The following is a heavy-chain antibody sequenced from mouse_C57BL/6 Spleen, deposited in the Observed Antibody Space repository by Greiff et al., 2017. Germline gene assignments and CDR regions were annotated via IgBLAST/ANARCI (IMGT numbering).Heavy chain of an antibody. CDR3: TRDLPYGNYFDY. CDR2: ISSGGDYI. D-gene: IGHD2-1*01. Sequence: EVQRVESGEGLVKPGGSLKLSCAASGFTFSSYAMSWVRQTPEKRLEWVAYISSGGDYIYYADTVKGRVTISRDNARNTLYLQMSSLKSEDTAMYYCTRDLPYGNYFDYWGQGTTLTVSS. V-gene: IGHV5-9-1*02. CDR1: GFTFSSYA. J-gene: IGHJ2*01.